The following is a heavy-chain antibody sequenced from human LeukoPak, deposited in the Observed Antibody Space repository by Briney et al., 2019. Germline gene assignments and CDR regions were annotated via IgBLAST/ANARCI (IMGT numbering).Heavy chain of an antibody. CDR2: INPSGGST. J-gene: IGHJ4*02. CDR1: GYTFTSFY. V-gene: IGHV1-46*01. Sequence: ASVTVSCKASGYTFTSFYMHWVRQAPGQGLEGMGVINPSGGSTSYAQKFQGRVTMTRDTSTSTVYMELSSLRSEDTAVYCCARAAGDSSAYYSDYWGQGTLVTVSS. CDR3: ARAAGDSSAYYSDY. D-gene: IGHD3-22*01.